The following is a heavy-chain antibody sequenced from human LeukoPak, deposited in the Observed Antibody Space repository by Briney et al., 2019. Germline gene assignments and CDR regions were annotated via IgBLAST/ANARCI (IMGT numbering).Heavy chain of an antibody. CDR1: GFTFSSYG. D-gene: IGHD3-10*01. J-gene: IGHJ3*02. CDR2: IWYDGSNK. Sequence: GSLRLSCAASGFTFSSYGMHWVRQAPGKGLEWVAVIWYDGSNKYYADSVKGRFTISRDNPKNTLYLQMNSLRAEDTAVYYCARDLPSAGAFDIWGQGTMVTVSS. V-gene: IGHV3-33*01. CDR3: ARDLPSAGAFDI.